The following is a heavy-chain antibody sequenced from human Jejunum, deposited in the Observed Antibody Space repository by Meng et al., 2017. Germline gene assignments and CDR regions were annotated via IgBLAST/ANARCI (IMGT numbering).Heavy chain of an antibody. CDR2: IYYSGSS. D-gene: IGHD1/OR15-1a*01. V-gene: IGHV4-30-4*01. J-gene: IGHJ4*02. CDR3: ARNRTQGFFDI. CDR1: GGSINTGDYY. Sequence: QVQLQESGPGLVKPSQTLSLTGTVSGGSINTGDYYWSWIRQPPGKGLEWIAYIYYSGSSYSKSSLRSRVIISIDTSKNQFSLILSAVTAADTAVYYCARNRTQGFFDIWSQGTLVTVSS.